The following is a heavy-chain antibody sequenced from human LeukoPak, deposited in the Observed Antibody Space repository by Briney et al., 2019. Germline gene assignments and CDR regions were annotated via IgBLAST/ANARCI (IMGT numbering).Heavy chain of an antibody. CDR3: AKDRKIGGDSSGRGGFDY. V-gene: IGHV3-23*01. D-gene: IGHD3-22*01. CDR2: ISGSGGST. J-gene: IGHJ4*02. CDR1: GGTFSSYA. Sequence: SCKASGGTFSSYAMSWVRQAPGKGLEWVSAISGSGGSTYYADSVKGRFTISRDNSKNTLYLQMNSLTAEDTAVYYCAKDRKIGGDSSGRGGFDYWGQGTLVTVSS.